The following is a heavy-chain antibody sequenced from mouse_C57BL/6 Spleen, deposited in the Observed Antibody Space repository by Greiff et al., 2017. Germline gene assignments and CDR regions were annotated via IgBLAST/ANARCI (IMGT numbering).Heavy chain of an antibody. J-gene: IGHJ1*03. V-gene: IGHV14-2*01. CDR1: GFNIKDYY. CDR3: ALLLRSYWYFDV. D-gene: IGHD1-1*01. CDR2: IDPEDGET. Sequence: EVKLVESGAELVKPGASVKLSCTASGFNIKDYYMHWVKQRTEQGLEWIGRIDPEDGETKYASKFQGKATITADTSSNTAYLQLSSLTSEDTAVYYCALLLRSYWYFDVWGTGTTVTVSS.